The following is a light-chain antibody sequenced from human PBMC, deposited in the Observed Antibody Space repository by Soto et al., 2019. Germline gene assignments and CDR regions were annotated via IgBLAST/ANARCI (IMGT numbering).Light chain of an antibody. CDR2: WAS. CDR1: QSVLYSSNNKNY. J-gene: IGKJ1*01. CDR3: QQYYSTPPT. V-gene: IGKV4-1*01. Sequence: DIVMTQSPDSLAVSLGERATINCKSSQSVLYSSNNKNYLAWYQQQPGQPPKLLFYWASTRESEVPDRFSGSGSETDFPLTISSLQAEDAVFYYCQQYYSTPPTFGQGTKVEIK.